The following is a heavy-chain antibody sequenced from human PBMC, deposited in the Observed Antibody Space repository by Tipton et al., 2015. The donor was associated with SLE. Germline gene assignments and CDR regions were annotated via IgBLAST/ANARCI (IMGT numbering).Heavy chain of an antibody. CDR3: ARSELRPYSSSWYEFDY. D-gene: IGHD6-13*01. Sequence: TLSLTCTVSGGSISSSSYYWGWIRQPPGKGLEWIGSIYHSGSTYYNPSLKSRVTISVDTSKNQFSLQLSSVTAADTAVYYCARSELRPYSSSWYEFDYWGQGTLVTVSS. CDR1: GGSISSSSYY. J-gene: IGHJ4*02. V-gene: IGHV4-39*07. CDR2: IYHSGST.